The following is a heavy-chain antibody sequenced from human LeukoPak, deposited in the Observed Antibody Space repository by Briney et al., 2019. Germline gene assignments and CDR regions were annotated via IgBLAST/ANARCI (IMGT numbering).Heavy chain of an antibody. CDR3: ARSRPRYDFWSGYYSYYYYMDV. CDR2: IYHSGST. J-gene: IGHJ6*03. V-gene: IGHV4-4*02. D-gene: IGHD3-3*01. CDR1: GGSISSSNW. Sequence: PSETLSLTCAVSGGSISSSNWWSWVRQPPGKGLEWIGEIYHSGSTNYNPSLKSRVTISVDKSKNQFSLKLSSVTAADTAVYYCARSRPRYDFWSGYYSYYYYMDVWGKGTTVTVSS.